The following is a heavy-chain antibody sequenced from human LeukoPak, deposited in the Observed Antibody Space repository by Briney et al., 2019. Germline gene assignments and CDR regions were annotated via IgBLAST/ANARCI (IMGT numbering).Heavy chain of an antibody. V-gene: IGHV3-74*01. CDR2: IINDGSRT. CDR3: ARSGGGFDY. Sequence: GGSLRLSCAASGFTFNSYWMHWVRQAPGKGLVWVSHIINDGSRTSYADSVKGRFTISRDTAKNTVYLQMNSLRAEDTAVYYCARSGGGFDYWGQGTLVTVS. CDR1: GFTFNSYW. J-gene: IGHJ4*02. D-gene: IGHD2-15*01.